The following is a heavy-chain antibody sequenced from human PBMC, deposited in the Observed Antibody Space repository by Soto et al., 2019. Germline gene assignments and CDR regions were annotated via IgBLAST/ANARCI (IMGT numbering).Heavy chain of an antibody. CDR1: GFTFSSYS. D-gene: IGHD6-13*01. Sequence: GGSLRLSCAASGFTFSSYSMNWVRQAPGKGLEWVSSISSSSSYIYYADSVKGRFTISRDNAKNSLYLQMNSLRAEDTAVYYCARDLDSSSWPYNWFDPWGQGTLVTVSS. CDR2: ISSSSSYI. CDR3: ARDLDSSSWPYNWFDP. J-gene: IGHJ5*02. V-gene: IGHV3-21*01.